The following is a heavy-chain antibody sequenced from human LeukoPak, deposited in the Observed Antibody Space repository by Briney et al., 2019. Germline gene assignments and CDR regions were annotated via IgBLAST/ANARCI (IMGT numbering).Heavy chain of an antibody. Sequence: GGSLRLCCAASGFTFSSYAMSWVRQAPGKGLEWVSAISGSGGSTYYADSVKGRFTISRDNSKNTLYPQMNSLRAEDTAVYYCAKFGLDYGDYPYFDYWGQGTLVTVSS. CDR1: GFTFSSYA. D-gene: IGHD4-17*01. J-gene: IGHJ4*02. CDR3: AKFGLDYGDYPYFDY. CDR2: ISGSGGST. V-gene: IGHV3-23*01.